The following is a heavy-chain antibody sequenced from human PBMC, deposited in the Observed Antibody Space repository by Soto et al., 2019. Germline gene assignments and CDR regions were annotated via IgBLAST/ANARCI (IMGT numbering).Heavy chain of an antibody. CDR2: IHPGDSDT. CDR3: ARTPGPEVAASLEYYYFSGMDV. D-gene: IGHD2-15*01. J-gene: IGHJ6*02. V-gene: IGHV5-51*01. CDR1: GYSFTSYW. Sequence: GESLKISCEASGYSFTSYWIGWVRQMPGKGLEWMGIIHPGDSDTKYIPSFQGQVTISVNKSITTAYLQWSSLKASDTAMYYCARTPGPEVAASLEYYYFSGMDVWGQGTTVTVSS.